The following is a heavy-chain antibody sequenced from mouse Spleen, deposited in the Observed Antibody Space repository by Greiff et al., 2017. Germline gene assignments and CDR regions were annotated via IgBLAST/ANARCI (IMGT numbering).Heavy chain of an antibody. CDR3: ASDQLGLRDYAMDY. CDR1: GFSLTSYG. V-gene: IGHV2-2*02. Sequence: VQLQQSGPGLVQPSQSLSITCTVSGFSLTSYGVHWVRQSPGKGLEWLGVIWSGGSTDYNAAFISRLSISKDNSKSQVFFKMNSLQANDTAIYYCASDQLGLRDYAMDYWGQGTSVTVSS. D-gene: IGHD3-1*01. J-gene: IGHJ4*01. CDR2: IWSGGST.